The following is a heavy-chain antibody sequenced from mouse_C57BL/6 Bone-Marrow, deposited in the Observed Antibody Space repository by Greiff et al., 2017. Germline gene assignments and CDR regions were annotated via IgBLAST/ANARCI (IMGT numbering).Heavy chain of an antibody. J-gene: IGHJ2*01. V-gene: IGHV1-53*01. CDR3: ARGGGGGNY. CDR1: GYTFTSSW. Sequence: QVQLQQPGTELVQPGPSVRLSCTASGYTFTSSWMHWVKQRPGQGLGWIGLINPSNGGTNYNEKFKSKATLTVDKSSSTAYMQVSSVASEDSAVDCCARGGGGGNYWGQGTTLTVSS. CDR2: INPSNGGT.